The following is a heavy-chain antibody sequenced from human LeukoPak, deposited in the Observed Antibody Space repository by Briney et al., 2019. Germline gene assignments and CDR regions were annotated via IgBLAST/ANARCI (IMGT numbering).Heavy chain of an antibody. CDR3: ARDDPYDLGSFDY. D-gene: IGHD3-3*01. CDR1: GFTFSSYE. J-gene: IGHJ4*02. V-gene: IGHV3-21*01. Sequence: GGSLRLSCAASGFTFSSYEMNWVRQAPGKGLEWVSSISSSSSYIYYADSVKGRFTISRDNAKNSLYLQMNSLRAEDTAVYYCARDDPYDLGSFDYWGQGTLVTVSS. CDR2: ISSSSSYI.